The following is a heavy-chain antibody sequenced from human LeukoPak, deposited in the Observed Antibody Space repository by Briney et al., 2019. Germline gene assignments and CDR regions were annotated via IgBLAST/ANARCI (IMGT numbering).Heavy chain of an antibody. CDR1: GYTFTSYD. J-gene: IGHJ4*02. D-gene: IGHD3-22*01. Sequence: PGASVKVSCRASGYTFTSYDIHWVRQAPGQGLEWMGWINPNSGGTNYAQKFQGRVTMTRDTSISTAYMELSRLRSDDTAVYYCARMLDSRFDYWGQGTLVTVSS. CDR3: ARMLDSRFDY. CDR2: INPNSGGT. V-gene: IGHV1-2*02.